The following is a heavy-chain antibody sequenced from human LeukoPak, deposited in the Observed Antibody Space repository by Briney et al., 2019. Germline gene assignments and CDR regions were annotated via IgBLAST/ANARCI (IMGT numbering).Heavy chain of an antibody. J-gene: IGHJ6*03. Sequence: SETLSLTCTVSGGSISSYYWSWIRQPAGKRLEWIGRIYTSGSTNYNPSLKSRVTMSVDTSKNQFSLKLSSVTAADTAVYYCARHPRSSSPYYYYYMDVWGKGTTVTVSS. CDR2: IYTSGST. CDR1: GGSISSYY. CDR3: ARHPRSSSPYYYYYMDV. V-gene: IGHV4-4*07. D-gene: IGHD6-6*01.